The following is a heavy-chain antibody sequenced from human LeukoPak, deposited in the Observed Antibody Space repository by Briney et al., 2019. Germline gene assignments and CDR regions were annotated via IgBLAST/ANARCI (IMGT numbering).Heavy chain of an antibody. CDR1: GFTFRSYS. CDR3: ARDFSRAAASSYYYYGMDV. J-gene: IGHJ6*02. V-gene: IGHV3-21*01. D-gene: IGHD2-2*01. Sequence: GGSLRLSCGASGFTFRSYSMNWVRQAPGKGLPGVSSIRISSSYIYYGDPVKGRFTIARDTDKNSLYLQMNSLRAEDTAVYYCARDFSRAAASSYYYYGMDVWGQGTTVTVSS. CDR2: IRISSSYI.